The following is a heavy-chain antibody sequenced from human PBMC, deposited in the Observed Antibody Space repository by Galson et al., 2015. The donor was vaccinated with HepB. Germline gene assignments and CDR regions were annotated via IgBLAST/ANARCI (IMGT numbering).Heavy chain of an antibody. Sequence: SVKVSCKASGGTFSSYAISWVRQAPGQGLEWMGGIIPIFGTANYAQKFQGRVTITADESTSTAYMELSSLRSEDTAVYYCARDQGYYDSSGYYYHDAFDIWGQGTMVTVSS. D-gene: IGHD3-22*01. CDR1: GGTFSSYA. V-gene: IGHV1-69*13. CDR3: ARDQGYYDSSGYYYHDAFDI. CDR2: IIPIFGTA. J-gene: IGHJ3*02.